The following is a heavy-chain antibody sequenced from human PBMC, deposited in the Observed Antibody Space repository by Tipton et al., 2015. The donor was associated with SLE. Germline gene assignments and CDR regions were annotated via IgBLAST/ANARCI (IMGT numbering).Heavy chain of an antibody. CDR2: IYYSGST. CDR1: GGSISSSSYY. CDR3: ARILNKNHYYYMDV. V-gene: IGHV4-61*05. D-gene: IGHD3-3*01. J-gene: IGHJ6*03. Sequence: TLSLTCTVSGGSISSSSYYWSWIRQPPGKGLEWIGYIYYSGSTNYNPSLKSRVTISVDTSKNQFSLKLSSVTAADTAVYYCARILNKNHYYYMDVRGKGTTVTVSS.